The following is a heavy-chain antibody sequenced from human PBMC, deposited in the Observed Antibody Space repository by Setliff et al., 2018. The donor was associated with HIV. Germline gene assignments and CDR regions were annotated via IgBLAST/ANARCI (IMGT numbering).Heavy chain of an antibody. CDR2: ISYTGST. CDR3: ARQTWEYYDTLTGYYRSPKNFDS. CDR1: GGSINRSNYY. Sequence: SETLSLTCTVPGGSINRSNYYLGWIRQPPGKGLEWIGTISYTGSTYYDPSLKSRVTISLDTSKNQFFLKLSSVTAPDTAIYYCARQTWEYYDTLTGYYRSPKNFDSWGQGTLVTVSS. D-gene: IGHD3-9*01. V-gene: IGHV4-39*01. J-gene: IGHJ4*02.